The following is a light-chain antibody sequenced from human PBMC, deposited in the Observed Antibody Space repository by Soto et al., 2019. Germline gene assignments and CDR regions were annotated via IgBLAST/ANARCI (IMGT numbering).Light chain of an antibody. CDR3: AAWDDSLSGLWV. CDR2: SNN. CDR1: SSNIGSNY. J-gene: IGLJ1*01. V-gene: IGLV1-47*02. Sequence: QAVVPQPPSASGTPGQRVTISCSGSSSNIGSNYVYWYQQLPGTAPKLLIYSNNQRPSGVPDRFSGSKSGTSASLAISGLRSEDEADYYCAAWDDSLSGLWVFGTGTKLTVL.